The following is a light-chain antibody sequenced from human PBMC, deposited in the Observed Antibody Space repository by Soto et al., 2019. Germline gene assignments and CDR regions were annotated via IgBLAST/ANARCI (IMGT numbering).Light chain of an antibody. V-gene: IGLV1-40*01. J-gene: IGLJ2*01. CDR3: QSYDSSLSGFVV. Sequence: QPVLTQPPSVSGAPGQRVTISCTGSSSNIGAGHNVHWYQQLPGTAPKLLIHGNSNRPSGVPDRFSGSKSGTSASLAITGLQAEDEADYYCQSYDSSLSGFVVFGGGTKLTVL. CDR1: SSNIGAGHN. CDR2: GNS.